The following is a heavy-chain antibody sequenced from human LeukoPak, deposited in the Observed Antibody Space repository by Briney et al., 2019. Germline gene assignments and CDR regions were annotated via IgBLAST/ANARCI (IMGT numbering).Heavy chain of an antibody. CDR3: ATLPYVATIGYYYYMDV. CDR2: FDPEDGET. Sequence: ASVKVSCKVSGYTLTELSMHWARQAPGKGLEWMGGFDPEDGETIYAQKFQGRVTMTEDTSTDTAYMELSSLRSEDTAVYYCATLPYVATIGYYYYMDVWGKGTTVTVSS. CDR1: GYTLTELS. J-gene: IGHJ6*03. V-gene: IGHV1-24*01. D-gene: IGHD5-12*01.